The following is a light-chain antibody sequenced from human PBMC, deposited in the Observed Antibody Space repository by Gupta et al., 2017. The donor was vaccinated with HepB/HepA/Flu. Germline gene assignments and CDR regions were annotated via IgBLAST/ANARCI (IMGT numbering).Light chain of an antibody. CDR2: QDN. J-gene: IGLJ3*02. V-gene: IGLV3-1*01. CDR1: KLGDKY. CDR3: QAWDSNTAWV. Sequence: SSELTQPPSVSVSPGQTASITCSGDKLGDKYACWYQQKPGQSPVLVIYQDNKRPSGIPERFSGSNSGNTATLTISGTQALDEADYYCQAWDSNTAWVFGGGTKLTVL.